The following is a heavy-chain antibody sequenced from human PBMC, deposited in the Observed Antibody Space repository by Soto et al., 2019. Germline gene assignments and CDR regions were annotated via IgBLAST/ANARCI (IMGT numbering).Heavy chain of an antibody. Sequence: GGSLRLSCATSGFTFSSYAMSWVRQAPGKGLEWVSAISGSGGSTYYADSVKGRFTISRDNSKNTLYLQMNSLRAEDTAVYYCAKGSVVPAAIDWFDPWGQGTLVTVSS. CDR1: GFTFSSYA. V-gene: IGHV3-23*01. CDR2: ISGSGGST. CDR3: AKGSVVPAAIDWFDP. J-gene: IGHJ5*02. D-gene: IGHD2-2*01.